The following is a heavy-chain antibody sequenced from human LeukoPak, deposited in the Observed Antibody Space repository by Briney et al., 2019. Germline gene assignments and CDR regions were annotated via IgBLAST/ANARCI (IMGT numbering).Heavy chain of an antibody. CDR3: ANGDYEIDY. D-gene: IGHD4-17*01. CDR1: GGSISSGSYY. V-gene: IGHV4-39*01. J-gene: IGHJ4*02. CDR2: IYYSGST. Sequence: SETLSLTCTVSGGSISSGSYYWGWIRQPPGKGLEWIGSIYYSGSTYYNPSLKSRVTISVDTSKNQFSLKLSSVTAADTAVYYCANGDYEIDYWGQGTLVTVSS.